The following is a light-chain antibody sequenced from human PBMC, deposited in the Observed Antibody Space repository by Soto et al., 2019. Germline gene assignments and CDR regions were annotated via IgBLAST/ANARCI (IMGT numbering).Light chain of an antibody. J-gene: IGKJ5*01. V-gene: IGKV1-33*01. Sequence: DIQMTQSPSSLSASVGDRVTITCQASQDISNYLNWYQQKPGKAPKLMIYDASNLETGVPSRFSVSGAGTDFTFIISILKPEDMATYYCQQYDNLLTFGQGTRLEIK. CDR3: QQYDNLLT. CDR2: DAS. CDR1: QDISNY.